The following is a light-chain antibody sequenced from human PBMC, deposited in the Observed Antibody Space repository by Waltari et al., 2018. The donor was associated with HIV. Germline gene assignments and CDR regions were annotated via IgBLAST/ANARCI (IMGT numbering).Light chain of an antibody. CDR2: SAS. CDR3: QQRSNWPLT. V-gene: IGKV3-11*01. CDR1: QNVSSS. J-gene: IGKJ4*01. Sequence: EIVLMQSPATLSFSPGERATVSCRASQNVSSSLAWYQQKPGQPPRLLIYSASNRASGIPARFSGSGSGADFTLIISSLEPEDFAIYYCQQRSNWPLTFGGGTKVDI.